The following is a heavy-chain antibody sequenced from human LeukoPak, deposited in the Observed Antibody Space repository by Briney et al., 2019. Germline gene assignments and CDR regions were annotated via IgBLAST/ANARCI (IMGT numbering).Heavy chain of an antibody. V-gene: IGHV4-4*07. J-gene: IGHJ3*02. CDR3: ARGPYSYDSSGAFDI. Sequence: SETLSLTCTVSGVSISSYYWSWIRRPAGKGLEWIGRISSSGSTNYNPSLKSRVTISVDTSKNQFSLKLSSVTAADTAVYFCARGPYSYDSSGAFDIWGQGTMVTVSS. CDR2: ISSSGST. CDR1: GVSISSYY. D-gene: IGHD3-22*01.